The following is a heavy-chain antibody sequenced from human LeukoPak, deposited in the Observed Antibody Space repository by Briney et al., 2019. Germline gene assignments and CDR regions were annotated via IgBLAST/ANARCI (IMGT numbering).Heavy chain of an antibody. CDR2: INQDVSRV. CDR3: ARLKDDVTKFDY. D-gene: IGHD2-8*01. J-gene: IGHJ4*02. V-gene: IGHV3-7*01. Sequence: GGSLRLSCSGSGFSFSRYWLAWVRQAPGKGLEGVASINQDVSRVHYVDSVKGRFTISRDNAKRSLYLQMTSLRVEDTAVYYCARLKDDVTKFDYWSQGTLVTVSS. CDR1: GFSFSRYW.